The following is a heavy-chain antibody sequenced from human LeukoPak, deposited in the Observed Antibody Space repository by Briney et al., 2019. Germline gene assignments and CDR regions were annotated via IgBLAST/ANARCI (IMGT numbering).Heavy chain of an antibody. CDR3: ASRYTSAWYYFYYYMDV. D-gene: IGHD6-25*01. CDR2: INHSGST. Sequence: PSETLSLTCAVYGGSFSDYYWSWIRQPPGKGLEWIGEINHSGSTNYNLSLKSRVTISVDTSKNQFSLKLSSVTAADTAVYYCASRYTSAWYYFYYYMDVWGKGTTVTVSS. CDR1: GGSFSDYY. J-gene: IGHJ6*03. V-gene: IGHV4-34*01.